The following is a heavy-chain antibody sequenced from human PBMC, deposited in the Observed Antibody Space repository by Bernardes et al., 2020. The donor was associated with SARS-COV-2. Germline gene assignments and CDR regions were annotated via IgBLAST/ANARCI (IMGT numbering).Heavy chain of an antibody. J-gene: IGHJ5*02. V-gene: IGHV4-4*02. CDR3: ARGDYGDYVFPWFDP. CDR1: GGSISSSNW. CDR2: IYHSGST. D-gene: IGHD4-17*01. Sequence: SETLSLTCAVSGGSISSSNWWSCVIQPPGKGLEWIGEIYHSGSTNYNPSLKSRVTISVDKSKNQFSLKLSSVTAADTAVYYCARGDYGDYVFPWFDPWGQGTLVTVSS.